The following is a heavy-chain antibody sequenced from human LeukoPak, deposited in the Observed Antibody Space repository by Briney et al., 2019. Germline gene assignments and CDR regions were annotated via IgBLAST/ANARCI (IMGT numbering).Heavy chain of an antibody. V-gene: IGHV3-74*01. Sequence: GGSLRLSCAASGFTFSSYWMHWVRQAPGKGLVWVSRINTDGSSTSYADSVKGRFTISRDNAKNTLYLQMNSLRAEDTAVYYCARELYTRQFDYWGQGTLVTVSS. D-gene: IGHD2/OR15-2a*01. CDR3: ARELYTRQFDY. CDR2: INTDGSST. J-gene: IGHJ4*02. CDR1: GFTFSSYW.